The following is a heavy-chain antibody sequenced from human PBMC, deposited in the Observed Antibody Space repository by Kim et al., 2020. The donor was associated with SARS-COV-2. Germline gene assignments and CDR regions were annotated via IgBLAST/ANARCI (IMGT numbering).Heavy chain of an antibody. J-gene: IGHJ2*01. Sequence: SETLSLTCTVSGGSISSYYWSWIRQPPGKGLEWIGYIYYSGSTNYNPSLKSRVTISVDTSKNQFSLKLSSVTAADTAVYYCARDQLTAMGQYWYFDLWGRGTLVTVSS. V-gene: IGHV4-59*01. CDR2: IYYSGST. CDR1: GGSISSYY. CDR3: ARDQLTAMGQYWYFDL. D-gene: IGHD5-18*01.